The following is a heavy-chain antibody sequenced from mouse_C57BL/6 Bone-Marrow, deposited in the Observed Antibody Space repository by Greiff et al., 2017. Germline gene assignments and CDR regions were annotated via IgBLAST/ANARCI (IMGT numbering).Heavy chain of an antibody. J-gene: IGHJ4*01. D-gene: IGHD2-1*01. CDR1: GFTFSSYT. CDR2: ISGGGGNT. V-gene: IGHV5-9*01. CDR3: ARQGVYYFYAMDY. Sequence: DVKLVESGGGLVKPGGSLKLSCAASGFTFSSYTMSWVRQTPEKRLEWVATISGGGGNTYYPDSVKGRFTISRDNAKNTLYLQMSSLRSEDTALYYCARQGVYYFYAMDYWGQGTSVTVSS.